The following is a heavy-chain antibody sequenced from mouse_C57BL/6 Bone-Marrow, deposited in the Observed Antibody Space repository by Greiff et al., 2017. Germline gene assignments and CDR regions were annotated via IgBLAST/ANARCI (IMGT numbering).Heavy chain of an antibody. V-gene: IGHV14-2*01. D-gene: IGHD1-1*01. J-gene: IGHJ2*01. CDR2: IDPEDGET. Sequence: EVKLMESGAELVKPGASVKLSCTASGFNIKDYYIHWVKQRTEQGLAWIGRIDPEDGETKYAPKFKDKATITADTSSNTAYLQLSSLTSEDTAVYYCTRSLIYYGTNYWGQGTTLTVSS. CDR1: GFNIKDYY. CDR3: TRSLIYYGTNY.